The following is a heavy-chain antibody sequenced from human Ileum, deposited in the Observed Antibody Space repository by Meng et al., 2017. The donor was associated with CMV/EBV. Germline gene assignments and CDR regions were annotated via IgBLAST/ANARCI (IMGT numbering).Heavy chain of an antibody. CDR2: TYYRSKWYN. D-gene: IGHD3-22*01. CDR3: AREVDYYDSSGYYYWFDP. Sequence: NRASCNWIRLSPSGGLEWLGSTYYRSKWYNDYAVSVKTRIPINPDTSKTQFSLQLNSVTPEDTAVYYCAREVDYYDSSGYYYWFDPWGQGTLVTVSS. CDR1: NRAS. V-gene: IGHV6-1*01. J-gene: IGHJ5*02.